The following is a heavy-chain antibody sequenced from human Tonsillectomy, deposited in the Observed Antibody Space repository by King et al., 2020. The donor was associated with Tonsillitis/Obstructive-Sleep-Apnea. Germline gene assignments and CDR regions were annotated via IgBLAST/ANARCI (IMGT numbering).Heavy chain of an antibody. CDR3: ANTFLDCSSTRCFNWFEP. J-gene: IGHJ5*02. V-gene: IGHV7-4-1*02. CDR2: INTNTGNP. CDR1: GYTFTNYA. D-gene: IGHD2-2*01. Sequence: VQLVESGSELKKPGASVKVSCTASGYTFTNYAMNWVRQAPGQGLEWMGWINTNTGNPTYAQGFTGRFVFSLDTSVSTAYLQISSLKAEDTAVYYCANTFLDCSSTRCFNWFEPWGQGTLVTVSS.